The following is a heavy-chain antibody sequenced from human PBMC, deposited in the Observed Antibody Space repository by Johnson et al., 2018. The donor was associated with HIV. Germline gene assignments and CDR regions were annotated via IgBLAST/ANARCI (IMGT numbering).Heavy chain of an antibody. D-gene: IGHD5-12*01. V-gene: IGHV3-30-3*01. Sequence: QVQLVESGGGVVQPGRSLRLSCAASGFIFSSYSMHWVRQAPGRGLEWVAVISYDGSSKYYADSVKGRFTISRDNSKNTLYLEMNSLRAEDTAVYYCARDHSGDDSVTAAFDIWGQGTMVTVAS. CDR2: ISYDGSSK. CDR3: ARDHSGDDSVTAAFDI. CDR1: GFIFSSYS. J-gene: IGHJ3*02.